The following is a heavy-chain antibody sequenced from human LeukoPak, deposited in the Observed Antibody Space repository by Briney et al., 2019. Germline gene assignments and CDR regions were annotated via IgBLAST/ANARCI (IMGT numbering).Heavy chain of an antibody. D-gene: IGHD6-13*01. V-gene: IGHV3-30*18. CDR3: AKDTASAAGQPLYYGMDV. CDR1: GFTFSSYA. J-gene: IGHJ6*02. CDR2: ISYDGNKI. Sequence: GGSLRLSCAASGFTFSSYAMSWVRQAPGKGLEWVAVISYDGNKIYYEDSVKGRFTISRDNSKNTLYLQMKSLRAEDTAVYYCAKDTASAAGQPLYYGMDVWGQGTTVTVSS.